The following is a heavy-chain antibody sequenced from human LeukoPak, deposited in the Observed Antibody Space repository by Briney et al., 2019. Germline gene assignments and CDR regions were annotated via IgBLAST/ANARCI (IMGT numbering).Heavy chain of an antibody. CDR3: AKGSSASRPYYFDY. Sequence: GGSLRLSCAASGFTFSHCAMSWVRQAPGKGLDWISAITDNGGGTYYADSVKGRFTISRDNSKNTLYLQMNSLRVEDTAVYYCAKGSSASRPYYFDYWGQGTLVTVSS. CDR2: ITDNGGGT. J-gene: IGHJ4*02. V-gene: IGHV3-23*01. CDR1: GFTFSHCA. D-gene: IGHD2-2*01.